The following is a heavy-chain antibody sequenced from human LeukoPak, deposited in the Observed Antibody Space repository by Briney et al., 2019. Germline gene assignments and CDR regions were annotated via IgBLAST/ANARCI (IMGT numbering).Heavy chain of an antibody. CDR3: ARDQEYSSSLADY. CDR1: GYTFTGYY. V-gene: IGHV1-2*02. D-gene: IGHD6-6*01. J-gene: IGHJ4*02. CDR2: INPNSGGT. Sequence: GASVKVSCKASGYTFTGYYTHWVRQAPGQGLEWMGWINPNSGGTNYAQKFQGRVTMTRDTSISTAYMELSRLRSDDTAVYYCARDQEYSSSLADYWGQGTLVTVSS.